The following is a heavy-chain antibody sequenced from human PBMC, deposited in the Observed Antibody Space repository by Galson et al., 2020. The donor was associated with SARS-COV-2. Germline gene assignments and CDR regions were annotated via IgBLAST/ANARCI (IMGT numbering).Heavy chain of an antibody. CDR2: ISGTDTST. CDR1: GFTFSHYA. J-gene: IGHJ4*02. CDR3: ARDSPGYYDFLSGYQKHPYFDF. V-gene: IGHV3-23*01. D-gene: IGHD3-3*01. Sequence: GGSLRLSCAASGFTFSHYAMAWVRLAPGKGLEWVSTISGTDTSTYYTDSVKGRFTISRDNSKNTLYLQMNSLRAEDTAIYFCARDSPGYYDFLSGYQKHPYFDFWGQGT.